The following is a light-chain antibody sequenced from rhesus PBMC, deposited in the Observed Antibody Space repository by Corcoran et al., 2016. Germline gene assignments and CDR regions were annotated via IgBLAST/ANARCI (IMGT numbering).Light chain of an antibody. CDR3: LQYDSSPFT. Sequence: DIQMTQSPSSLSASVGDTVIITCQASQGIASWLAWYQQRPGKAPKPPIYKASNLQSGVPSRFSGSESGTDFILIIRNLQPEDFAIYYCLQYDSSPFTFGPGTKLDIK. V-gene: IGKV1-22*01. CDR2: KAS. J-gene: IGKJ3*01. CDR1: QGIASW.